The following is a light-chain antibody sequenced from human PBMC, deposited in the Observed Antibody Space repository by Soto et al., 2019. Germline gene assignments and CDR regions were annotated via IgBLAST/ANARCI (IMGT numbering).Light chain of an antibody. CDR3: SSYRSGSVVL. CDR1: SSDVGGYKY. V-gene: IGLV2-14*01. Sequence: QSALTQPASVSGSPGQSVTISCTGTSSDVGGYKYVSWYQQHPGKAPKLVIYGVNYRPSGVSARFSGSKFQNTASLTISGLQADDEADYYFSSYRSGSVVLFGGGTKLTVL. J-gene: IGLJ3*02. CDR2: GVN.